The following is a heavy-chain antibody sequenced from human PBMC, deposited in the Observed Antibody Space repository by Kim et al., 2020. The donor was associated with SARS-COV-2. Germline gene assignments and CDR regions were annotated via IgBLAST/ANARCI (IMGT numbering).Heavy chain of an antibody. D-gene: IGHD3-22*01. CDR1: GFTFSSYS. Sequence: GGSLRLSCAASGFTFSSYSMNWVRQAPGKGLEWVSSISSSSSYIYYADSVKGRFTISRDNAKNSLYLQMNSLRAEDTAVYYCARDRPPKDDSSGYYQDYWGQGTLVTVSS. CDR2: ISSSSSYI. J-gene: IGHJ4*02. V-gene: IGHV3-21*01. CDR3: ARDRPPKDDSSGYYQDY.